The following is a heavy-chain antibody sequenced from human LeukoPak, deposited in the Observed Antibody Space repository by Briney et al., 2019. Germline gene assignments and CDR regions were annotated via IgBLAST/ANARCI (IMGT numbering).Heavy chain of an antibody. CDR3: ARTEYFFDH. J-gene: IGHJ4*02. D-gene: IGHD3-10*01. CDR1: GGSFSSYY. CDR2: IYYSGST. Sequence: SETLSLTCTVSGGSFSSYYWSWIRQPPGKRLEWIGYIYYSGSTNYNPSLKSRVSMSVDTSKYQFSLNLNSVTAADTAVYYCARTEYFFDHWGQGTLVTVSS. V-gene: IGHV4-59*01.